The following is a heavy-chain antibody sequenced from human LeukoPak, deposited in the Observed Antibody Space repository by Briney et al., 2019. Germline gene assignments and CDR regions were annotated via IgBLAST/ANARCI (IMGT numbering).Heavy chain of an antibody. CDR3: ARGWFGKNYIDY. V-gene: IGHV1-46*01. CDR1: GYTFTNYY. J-gene: IGHJ4*02. Sequence: ASVKVSCKASGYTFTNYYIHGVGQPPAQGVECMGIINPTGGNTPYAQQLQSRVTISRDMSTSTVYMELSSLRSEDTAVYYCARGWFGKNYIDYWGQGTLVTVSS. D-gene: IGHD3-10*01. CDR2: INPTGGNT.